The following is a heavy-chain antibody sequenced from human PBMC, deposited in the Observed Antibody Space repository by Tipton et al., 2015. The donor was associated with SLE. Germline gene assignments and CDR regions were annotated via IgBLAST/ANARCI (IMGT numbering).Heavy chain of an antibody. D-gene: IGHD6-13*01. V-gene: IGHV3-66*02. CDR1: GFTFSSYW. J-gene: IGHJ4*02. CDR3: ARDAGERGSSWTPFDY. Sequence: SLRLSCAASGFTFSSYWMSWVRQAPGKGLEWVSVIYSGGSTYYADSVKGRFTISRDNSKNTLYLQMNSLRAEDTAVYYCARDAGERGSSWTPFDYWGQGTLVTVSS. CDR2: IYSGGST.